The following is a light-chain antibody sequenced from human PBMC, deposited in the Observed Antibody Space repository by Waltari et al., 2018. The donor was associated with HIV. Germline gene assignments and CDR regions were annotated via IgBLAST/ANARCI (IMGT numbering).Light chain of an antibody. V-gene: IGKV3D-7*01. CDR2: GAS. Sequence: VLTQSPGHLSVSPGARATLSCRASQRIDTTSLSWYQHKAGQPPRLIVYGASTRASGIPPRFSGSGSGTDFTLTISSLQPEDFASYYCLQDYNLPGAFGQGTRVEIK. CDR1: QRIDTTS. J-gene: IGKJ1*01. CDR3: LQDYNLPGA.